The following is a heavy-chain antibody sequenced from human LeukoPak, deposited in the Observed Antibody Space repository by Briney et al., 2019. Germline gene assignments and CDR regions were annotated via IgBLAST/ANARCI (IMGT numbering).Heavy chain of an antibody. CDR3: ARVLHDRSALGFFYYYMDV. J-gene: IGHJ6*03. Sequence: GASVKVSCKASGYTFTGYYMHWVRQAPGQGLEWMGWINPNSGGTNYAQKFQGRVTMTRDTSISTAYMELNRLTSDDTAVYYCARVLHDRSALGFFYYYMDVWGKGTTVIVSS. CDR2: INPNSGGT. CDR1: GYTFTGYY. V-gene: IGHV1-2*02. D-gene: IGHD3-22*01.